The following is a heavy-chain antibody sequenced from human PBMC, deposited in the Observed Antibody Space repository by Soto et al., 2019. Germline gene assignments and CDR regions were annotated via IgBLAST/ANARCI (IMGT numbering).Heavy chain of an antibody. Sequence: ASVKVSCKASGYSFTDYHIHWVRQAPGQGLEWLGRINPKSGGTSTAQKFQGWVTMTTDTSISTASMELTRLTSDDTAIYYCARDDSTDCSNGVCSFFYNHDMDVWGQGTRVTFSS. CDR2: INPKSGGT. V-gene: IGHV1-2*04. CDR3: ARDDSTDCSNGVCSFFYNHDMDV. CDR1: GYSFTDYH. D-gene: IGHD2-8*01. J-gene: IGHJ6*02.